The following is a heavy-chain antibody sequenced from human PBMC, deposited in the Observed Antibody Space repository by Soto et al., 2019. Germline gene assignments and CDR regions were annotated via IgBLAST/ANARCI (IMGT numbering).Heavy chain of an antibody. CDR2: IWYDGSNK. D-gene: IGHD2-15*01. V-gene: IGHV3-33*08. CDR1: GFTFNTYG. J-gene: IGHJ6*02. Sequence: PGGSLRLSCTTSGFTFNTYGMPWVRQAPGKGLEGVAIIWYDGSNKYYADSVKGRFTISRDNSKNTLYLQMNSLRAEDTALYYCARADCTGAYCYSWPFNYGVDVWGQGTTVTVSS. CDR3: ARADCTGAYCYSWPFNYGVDV.